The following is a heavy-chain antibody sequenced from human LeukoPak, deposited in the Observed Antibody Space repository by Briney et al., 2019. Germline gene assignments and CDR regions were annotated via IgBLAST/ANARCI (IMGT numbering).Heavy chain of an antibody. D-gene: IGHD1-26*01. CDR3: ARDGNPFDY. CDR2: ITPIFGIA. J-gene: IGHJ4*02. CDR1: VGTFSSYA. V-gene: IGHV1-69*04. Sequence: PSVKVPCKASVGTFSSYAISWVPQAPGQGLECMVRITPIFGIANYAQKFQGRVTITADKSTSTAYMELSSLRSEDTAVYYCARDGNPFDYWGQGTLVTVSS.